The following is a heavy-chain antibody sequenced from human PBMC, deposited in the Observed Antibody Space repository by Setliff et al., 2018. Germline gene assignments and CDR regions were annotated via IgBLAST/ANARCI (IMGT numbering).Heavy chain of an antibody. V-gene: IGHV3-23*01. CDR3: AKGNPLPLTGDYWYFDL. Sequence: PGGSLRLSCAASGFTFSSSAMAWVRQAPGKGLEWVSAISSTGGSTYYADSVQGRFTISRDNSKNTLYLQMNSLRAADTAVYYCAKGNPLPLTGDYWYFDLWGRGTLVTVSS. D-gene: IGHD7-27*01. CDR1: GFTFSSSA. J-gene: IGHJ2*01. CDR2: ISSTGGST.